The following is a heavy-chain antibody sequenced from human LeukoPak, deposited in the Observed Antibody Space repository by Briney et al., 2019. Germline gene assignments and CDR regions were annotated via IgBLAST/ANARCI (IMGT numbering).Heavy chain of an antibody. CDR3: ARAYCSGGSCYHSRGWFDP. CDR1: GGSISSSRYY. V-gene: IGHV4-39*07. CDR2: IYYSGST. D-gene: IGHD2-15*01. Sequence: SETLSLTCTVSGGSISSSRYYWGWIRQPPGKGLEWIGSIYYSGSTYYNPSLKSRVTISVDTSKNQFSLRLSSVTAADTAVYYCARAYCSGGSCYHSRGWFDPWGQGTLVTVSS. J-gene: IGHJ5*02.